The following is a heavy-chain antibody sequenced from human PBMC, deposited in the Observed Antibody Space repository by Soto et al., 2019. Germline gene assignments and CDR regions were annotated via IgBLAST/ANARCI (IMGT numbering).Heavy chain of an antibody. D-gene: IGHD3-9*01. J-gene: IGHJ5*02. CDR3: AIGRWTGYYLTSLDP. CDR1: GGSFSRYY. CDR2: INHSGST. V-gene: IGHV4-34*01. Sequence: SETLSLTCAASGGSFSRYYRSCVRQPPGNGLEWIGQINHSGSTNYNPYLMSRVIISVNTAKNQSPLKLSSETTAYTAVYYCAIGRWTGYYLTSLDPWGQGTLVTVSA.